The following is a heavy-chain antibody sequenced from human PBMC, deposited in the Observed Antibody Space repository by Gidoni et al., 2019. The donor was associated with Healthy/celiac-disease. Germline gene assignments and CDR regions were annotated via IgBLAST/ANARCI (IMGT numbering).Heavy chain of an antibody. Sequence: VQLLESGGGLVQPGGSLRLSCAASGFTFRSYAMSWVRQAPGKGLEWVSAISGSGGSTYYADSVKGRFTISRDNSKNTVYLQMKSLRAEDTAVYYCANARDFWSGYYYYFDYWGQGTLVTVSS. D-gene: IGHD3-3*01. CDR1: GFTFRSYA. J-gene: IGHJ4*02. V-gene: IGHV3-23*01. CDR2: ISGSGGST. CDR3: ANARDFWSGYYYYFDY.